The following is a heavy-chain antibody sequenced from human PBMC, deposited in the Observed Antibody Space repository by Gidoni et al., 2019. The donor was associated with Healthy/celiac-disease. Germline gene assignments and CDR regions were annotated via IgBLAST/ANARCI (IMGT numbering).Heavy chain of an antibody. CDR1: GFTVRSYA. CDR2: ISGSGGST. CDR3: AKDPGSLHWFDP. J-gene: IGHJ5*02. V-gene: IGHV3-23*01. Sequence: EVQLLESGGGLVQPGGSLRLSCAASGFTVRSYAMSWVRQAPGKGLEWVSAISGSGGSTDYAYSVKGRFTISRDNANNTLYLQMNSLRAEDTAVYYCAKDPGSLHWFDPWGQGTLVTVSS.